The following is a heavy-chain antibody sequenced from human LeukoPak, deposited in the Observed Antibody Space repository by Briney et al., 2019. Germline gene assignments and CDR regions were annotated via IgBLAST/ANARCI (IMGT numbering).Heavy chain of an antibody. CDR2: IYYSGST. CDR3: ARGGVNNLRYFDQNGDYYYGMDV. Sequence: PSETLSLTCSVSGGSISSSSYCWGWIRQPPGKGLEWIGSIYYSGSTNYNPSLKSRVTISVDTSKNQFSLKLSSVTAADTAVYYCARGGVNNLRYFDQNGDYYYGMDVWGQGTTVTVSS. J-gene: IGHJ6*02. D-gene: IGHD3-9*01. V-gene: IGHV4-39*07. CDR1: GGSISSSSYC.